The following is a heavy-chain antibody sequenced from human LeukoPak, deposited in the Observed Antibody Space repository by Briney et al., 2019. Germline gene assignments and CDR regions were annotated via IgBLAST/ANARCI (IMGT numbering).Heavy chain of an antibody. Sequence: GGSLRLSCAASGLSFSNGWMCWVRQAPGKGLEWVANINQDESKKYYVDSVKGRFTISRDNAKNSLYLQMSSLRAEDTAAYYCARDHAYRTDYWGQGTLVTVSS. CDR2: INQDESKK. D-gene: IGHD2-2*01. CDR1: GLSFSNGW. CDR3: ARDHAYRTDY. J-gene: IGHJ4*02. V-gene: IGHV3-7*01.